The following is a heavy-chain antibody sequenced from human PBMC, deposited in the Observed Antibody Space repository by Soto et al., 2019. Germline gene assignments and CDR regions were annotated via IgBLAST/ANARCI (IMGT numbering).Heavy chain of an antibody. CDR2: IVPMFAAP. CDR3: ARDRVMRGNAYYYGMDV. CDR1: GGTFSSFA. Sequence: QVLLMQSGAEVKKPGSSVRVSCKTSGGTFSSFAISWVRLAPGQGLEWMGVIVPMFAAPTYAQKFQGRVAMTADESTRTAYMELSRLRSDDTAVYSCARDRVMRGNAYYYGMDVWGQGTTVTVSS. D-gene: IGHD2-21*01. V-gene: IGHV1-69*12. J-gene: IGHJ6*02.